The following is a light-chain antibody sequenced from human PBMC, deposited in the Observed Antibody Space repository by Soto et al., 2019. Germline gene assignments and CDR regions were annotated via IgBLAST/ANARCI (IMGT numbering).Light chain of an antibody. V-gene: IGLV2-11*01. CDR3: CAYAGTYTFYV. CDR2: DVS. Sequence: QSALTQRRSVSGSPGQSVTISCTGTGSDVGGYNYVSWYQQHPGKAPKLMINDVSKRPSGVPDRFSGSKSGNTASLTISGLQAEDEADYYCCAYAGTYTFYVFGTGTKVTVL. J-gene: IGLJ1*01. CDR1: GSDVGGYNY.